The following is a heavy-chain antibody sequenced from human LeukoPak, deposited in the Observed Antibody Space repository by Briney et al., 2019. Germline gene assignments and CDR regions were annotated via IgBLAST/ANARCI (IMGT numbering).Heavy chain of an antibody. CDR2: IYPGDSDT. V-gene: IGHV5-51*01. Sequence: GESLKISCKGSGYSFTSYWIGWVRQMSGKGLEWMGIIYPGDSDTRYSPSDQGQVTISVDKSISTAYLQWSSLKASDTAMYYCARPYCRGGSCYLYYFDYWGQGTLVTVSS. CDR1: GYSFTSYW. J-gene: IGHJ4*02. CDR3: ARPYCRGGSCYLYYFDY. D-gene: IGHD2-15*01.